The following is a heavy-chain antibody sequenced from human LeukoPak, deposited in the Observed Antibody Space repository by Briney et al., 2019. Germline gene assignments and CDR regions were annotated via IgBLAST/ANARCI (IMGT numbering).Heavy chain of an antibody. D-gene: IGHD5-12*01. CDR3: ARDSLVDRIDY. V-gene: IGHV3-74*01. CDR1: GFTFSSYW. Sequence: GGSLRLSCAASGFTFSSYWMHWVRQAPGKGLVWVSRINSDGSSTSYADSVKGRFTISRDNAKNTLYLQMNSMRAEDTAVYYCARDSLVDRIDYWGQGTLVTVSS. CDR2: INSDGSST. J-gene: IGHJ4*02.